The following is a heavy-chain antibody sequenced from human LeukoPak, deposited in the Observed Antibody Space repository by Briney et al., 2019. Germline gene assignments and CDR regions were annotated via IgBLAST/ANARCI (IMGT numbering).Heavy chain of an antibody. CDR3: ARASGSYLYYFDY. V-gene: IGHV3-30*04. Sequence: PGRSLRLSCAASGFTFSSYAMHWVRQAPGKGLEWVAVISYDGSNKYYADSVKGRFTISRDNSKNTLYLQMNSLRAEDTAVYYCARASGSYLYYFDYWSQGTLVTVSS. J-gene: IGHJ4*02. D-gene: IGHD1-26*01. CDR1: GFTFSSYA. CDR2: ISYDGSNK.